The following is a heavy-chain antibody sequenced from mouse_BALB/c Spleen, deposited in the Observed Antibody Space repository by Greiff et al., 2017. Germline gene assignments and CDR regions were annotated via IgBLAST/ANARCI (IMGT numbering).Heavy chain of an antibody. CDR1: GFTFSSFG. V-gene: IGHV5-17*02. D-gene: IGHD2-4*01. Sequence: EVHLVESGGGLVQPGGSRKLSCAASGFTFSSFGMHWVRQAPEKGLEWVAYISSGSSTIYYADTVKGRFTISRDNPKNTLFLQMTSLRSEDTAMYYCARGYDYGGWYFDVWGAGTTVTVSS. J-gene: IGHJ1*01. CDR3: ARGYDYGGWYFDV. CDR2: ISSGSSTI.